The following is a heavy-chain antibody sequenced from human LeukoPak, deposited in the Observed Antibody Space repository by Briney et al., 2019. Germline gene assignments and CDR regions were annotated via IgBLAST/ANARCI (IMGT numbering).Heavy chain of an antibody. CDR2: INHSGST. Sequence: SETLSLTCTVSGGSINNDDYYWSWIRQPPGKGLEWIGEINHSGSTNYNPSLKSRVTISVDTSKNQFSLKLSSVTAADTAVYYCADRCYYDSSGYCYWGQGTLVTVSS. CDR3: ADRCYYDSSGYCY. J-gene: IGHJ4*02. D-gene: IGHD3-22*01. V-gene: IGHV4-34*01. CDR1: GGSINNDDYY.